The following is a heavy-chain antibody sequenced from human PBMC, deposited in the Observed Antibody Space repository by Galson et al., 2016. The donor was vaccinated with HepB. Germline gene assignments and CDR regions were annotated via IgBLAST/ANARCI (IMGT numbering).Heavy chain of an antibody. CDR1: GGSISAGDYY. V-gene: IGHV4-30-4*01. Sequence: TLSLTCTVSGGSISAGDYYWSWIRQPPGKGLEWIGYVFYSGSTYYNPSLQSRVTISVDTSKNQFSLKFNSVTPADTAVYYCARERYYYDRSGYYYFFDNWGQGTPITVSS. D-gene: IGHD3-22*01. CDR3: ARERYYYDRSGYYYFFDN. J-gene: IGHJ4*02. CDR2: VFYSGST.